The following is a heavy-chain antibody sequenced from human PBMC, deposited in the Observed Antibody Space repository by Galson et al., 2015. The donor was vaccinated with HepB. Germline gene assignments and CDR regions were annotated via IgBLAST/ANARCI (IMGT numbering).Heavy chain of an antibody. CDR1: GYSFTNYW. D-gene: IGHD3-10*01. Sequence: QSGAEVKKPGESLKISCKGSGYSFTNYWIGWVRQMPGKGLEWMGIIFPGDSDTRYSPSFQGQVTISADKSISTAYLQWSSLKASDTALYYCARWQSSTWSGTWYYGMDVWGQGTTVTVSS. CDR3: ARWQSSTWSGTWYYGMDV. V-gene: IGHV5-51*01. CDR2: IFPGDSDT. J-gene: IGHJ6*02.